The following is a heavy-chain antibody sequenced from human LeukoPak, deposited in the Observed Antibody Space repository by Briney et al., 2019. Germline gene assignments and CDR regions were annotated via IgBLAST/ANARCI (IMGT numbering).Heavy chain of an antibody. V-gene: IGHV1-3*01. D-gene: IGHD4-17*01. CDR2: INAGNGNT. CDR1: GYTFTSYA. J-gene: IGHJ4*02. Sequence: ASMKVSCKASGYTFTSYAMHWVRQAPGQRLEWMGWINAGNGNTKYSQKFQGRVTITRDTSASTAYMELSSLRSEDTAVYYCARYSDDYGVDYWGQGTLVTVSS. CDR3: ARYSDDYGVDY.